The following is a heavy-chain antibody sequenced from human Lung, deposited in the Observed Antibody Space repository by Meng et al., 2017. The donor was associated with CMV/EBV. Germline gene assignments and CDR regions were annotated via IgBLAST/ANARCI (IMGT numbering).Heavy chain of an antibody. CDR3: TREGRLNWFDP. Sequence: GGSLRLXCADSEFTFNSYAMHWVRQAPGKGLEWVAIISYDGRDKYYAESVKGRFTISRDNSKNTLYLQMNSLRTEDTALYFCTREGRLNWFDPWGQGTLVPVSS. CDR1: EFTFNSYA. J-gene: IGHJ5*02. CDR2: ISYDGRDK. V-gene: IGHV3-30*04.